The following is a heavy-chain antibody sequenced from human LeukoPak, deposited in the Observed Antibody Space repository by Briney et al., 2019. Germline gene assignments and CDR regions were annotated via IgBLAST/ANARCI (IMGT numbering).Heavy chain of an antibody. D-gene: IGHD1-26*01. V-gene: IGHV4-4*07. CDR1: GGSLQSNH. J-gene: IGHJ4*02. CDR2: LHVSGNT. CDR3: ARDPLRSSFDS. Sequence: SETLSLTCTVSGGSLQSNHWAWIRQPAGKGLEWIGRLHVSGNTNCNPSLKSRVTISVDTSNNQFSLKMTSATAADTAVYFCARDPLRSSFDSWGQGILVTVSS.